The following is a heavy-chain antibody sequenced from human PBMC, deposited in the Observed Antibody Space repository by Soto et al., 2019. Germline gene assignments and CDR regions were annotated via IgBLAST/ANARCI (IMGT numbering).Heavy chain of an antibody. CDR2: ISGSGGST. Sequence: GSLRLSCAASGFTFSSYAMSWVRQAPGKGLEWVSAISGSGGSTYYADSVKGRFTISRDNSKNTLYLQMNSLRAEDTAVYYCAKDAGHEYYDILTGYYSHYGMYVWGQGTTVTVSS. CDR3: AKDAGHEYYDILTGYYSHYGMYV. V-gene: IGHV3-23*01. D-gene: IGHD3-9*01. CDR1: GFTFSSYA. J-gene: IGHJ6*02.